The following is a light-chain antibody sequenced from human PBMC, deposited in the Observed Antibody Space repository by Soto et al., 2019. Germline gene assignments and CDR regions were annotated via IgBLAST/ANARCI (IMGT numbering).Light chain of an antibody. CDR1: QSISNW. CDR2: HAS. J-gene: IGKJ1*01. CDR3: QHYNSCSEA. V-gene: IGKV1-5*01. Sequence: DIHPTPSPSTLPSSVGDRVTIPCRASQSISNWLAWYHQKPGAAPKLLIYHASTLESGVPSRFSGSGSGTEFTLTISSLQADDFATYYCQHYNSCSEAFGQGTKVDIK.